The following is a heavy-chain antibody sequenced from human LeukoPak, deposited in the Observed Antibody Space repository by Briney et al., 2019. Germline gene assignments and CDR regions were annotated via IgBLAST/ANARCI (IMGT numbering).Heavy chain of an antibody. V-gene: IGHV3-21*01. CDR1: GFTFSSYS. D-gene: IGHD2-8*01. CDR2: INSSSSYI. J-gene: IGHJ3*02. CDR3: ARPNLYSTSLDAFDI. Sequence: GGSLRLSCAASGFTFSSYSMNWVRQAPGKGLEWVSSINSSSSYIYYADSVKGRFTISRDNAKNSLYLQVNSLRAEDTAVYYCARPNLYSTSLDAFDIWGQGTMVTVSS.